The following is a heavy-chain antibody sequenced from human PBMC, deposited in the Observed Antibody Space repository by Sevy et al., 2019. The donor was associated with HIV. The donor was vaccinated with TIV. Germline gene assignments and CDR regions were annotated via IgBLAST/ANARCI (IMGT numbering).Heavy chain of an antibody. Sequence: GGSLRLSCAASGFTFSTYSMNWVRQAPGKGLEWVSSVSSSSTYIYYADSVKGRFTISRDNAQNSMWLQMNSLRAEDTAVYYCARDLCTGGVCPRWGYYYYGMDVWGQGTRVTVSS. D-gene: IGHD2-8*02. J-gene: IGHJ6*02. CDR3: ARDLCTGGVCPRWGYYYYGMDV. CDR2: VSSSSTYI. CDR1: GFTFSTYS. V-gene: IGHV3-21*01.